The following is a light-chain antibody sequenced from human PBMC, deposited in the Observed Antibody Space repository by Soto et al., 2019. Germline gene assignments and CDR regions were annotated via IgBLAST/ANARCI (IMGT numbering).Light chain of an antibody. CDR3: XQYXSSPPWT. J-gene: IGKJ1*01. CDR2: GAS. V-gene: IGKV3-20*01. CDR1: QSVSSSY. Sequence: EIVLTQSPGTLSLSPGERATLSCRASQSVSSSYLAWYQQKPGQAPRLLIYGASSRATGIPDRFSGSGSGTDFTLTISRLEPEDFAVYXCXQYXSSPPWTFGQGTKVEIK.